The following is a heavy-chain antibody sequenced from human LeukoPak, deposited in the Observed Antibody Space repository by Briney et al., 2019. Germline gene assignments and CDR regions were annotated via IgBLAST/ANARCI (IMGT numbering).Heavy chain of an antibody. CDR3: ARGVTGGWYGDFQH. CDR2: IYYSGST. Sequence: SETLSLTCTVYGASISDYYWSWIRQPPGKGLEWIGYIYYSGSTNYNPSLKSRVTISVDTSKNQFSLKLSSVTAADTAVYYCARGVTGGWYGDFQHWGQGTLVTVSS. CDR1: GASISDYY. V-gene: IGHV4-59*01. J-gene: IGHJ1*01. D-gene: IGHD6-19*01.